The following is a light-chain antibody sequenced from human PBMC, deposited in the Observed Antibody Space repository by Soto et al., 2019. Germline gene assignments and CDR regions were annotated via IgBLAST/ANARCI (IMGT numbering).Light chain of an antibody. V-gene: IGKV3-20*01. CDR3: QQYGMSPPFT. CDR2: GAS. CDR1: QYVDSTS. Sequence: IVLTQSPAILSLSPGDRASLSCRASQYVDSTSLVGYQHRPGQAPRLLIFGASMRAPGIPDRFSGSGSGTNFTLTISRLEPEDFAVYFCQQYGMSPPFTFGQGTKLEIK. J-gene: IGKJ2*01.